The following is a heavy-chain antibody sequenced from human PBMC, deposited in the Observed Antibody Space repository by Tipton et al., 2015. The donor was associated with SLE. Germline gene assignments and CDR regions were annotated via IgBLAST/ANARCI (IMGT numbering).Heavy chain of an antibody. CDR3: ARGEVVVVPAAIMNAFDI. CDR1: GGSFSGYY. CDR2: INHSGST. Sequence: TLSLTCAVYGGSFSGYYWSWIRQPPGKGLEWIGEINHSGSTNYNPSLKSRVTISVDTSKNQFSLNLSSVTAADTAVYYCARGEVVVVPAAIMNAFDIWGRGTMVTVSS. V-gene: IGHV4-34*01. J-gene: IGHJ3*02. D-gene: IGHD2-2*01.